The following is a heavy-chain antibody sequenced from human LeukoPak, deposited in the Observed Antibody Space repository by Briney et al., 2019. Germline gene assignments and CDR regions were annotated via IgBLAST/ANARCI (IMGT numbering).Heavy chain of an antibody. CDR3: AKESPGDLDY. CDR2: ITNSGHST. V-gene: IGHV3-23*01. Sequence: QPGGSLRLSCVASGFTFSSYAMNWVRQAPGKGLEWVSVITNSGHSTNYADSVKGRFTISRDNSKNTLYLQMNSLRAEDTAVYYCAKESPGDLDYWGQGTLVTVSS. CDR1: GFTFSSYA. D-gene: IGHD3-16*01. J-gene: IGHJ4*02.